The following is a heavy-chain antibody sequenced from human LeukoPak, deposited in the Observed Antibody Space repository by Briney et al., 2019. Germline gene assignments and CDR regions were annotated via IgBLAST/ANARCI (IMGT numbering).Heavy chain of an antibody. CDR2: IKSKTDGGTT. V-gene: IGHV3-15*01. D-gene: IGHD3-3*01. J-gene: IGHJ4*02. CDR3: TTDPPFWSGYYTLWD. CDR1: GFTFRSYG. Sequence: KPGGSLRLSCAASGFTFRSYGMHWVRQAPGKGLEWVGRIKSKTDGGTTDYAAPVKGRFTISRDDSKNTLYLQMNSLKTEDTAVYYCTTDPPFWSGYYTLWDWGQGTLVTVSS.